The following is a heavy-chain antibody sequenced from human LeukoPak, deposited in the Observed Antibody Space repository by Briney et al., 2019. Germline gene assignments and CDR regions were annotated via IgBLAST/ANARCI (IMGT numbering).Heavy chain of an antibody. D-gene: IGHD3-10*01. CDR1: GYTFSTYA. CDR3: ARAGSGSYYPDY. V-gene: IGHV1-18*01. Sequence: ASVKVSCKASGYTFSTYAMHWVRQAPGQRLGWMGWISAYNGNTNYAQKLQGRVTMTTDTSTSTAYMELRSLRSDDTAVYYCARAGSGSYYPDYWGQGTLVTVSS. CDR2: ISAYNGNT. J-gene: IGHJ4*02.